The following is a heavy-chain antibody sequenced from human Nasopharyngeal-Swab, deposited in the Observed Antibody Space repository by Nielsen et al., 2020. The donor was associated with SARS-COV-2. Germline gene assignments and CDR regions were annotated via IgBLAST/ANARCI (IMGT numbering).Heavy chain of an antibody. D-gene: IGHD5-24*01. V-gene: IGHV3-48*03. Sequence: GESLKISCAASGFTFSSYEMNWVRQAPGKGLERVSYISSSGSTIYYADSVKGRFTISRDNAKNSLYLQMNSLRAEDTALYYCAKGDGLGATTASFDYWGQGTLVTVSS. CDR3: AKGDGLGATTASFDY. J-gene: IGHJ4*02. CDR1: GFTFSSYE. CDR2: ISSSGSTI.